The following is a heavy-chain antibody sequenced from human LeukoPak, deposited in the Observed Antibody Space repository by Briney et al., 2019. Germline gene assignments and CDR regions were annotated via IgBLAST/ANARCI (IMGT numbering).Heavy chain of an antibody. CDR2: IKSKTDGGTT. D-gene: IGHD3-22*01. V-gene: IGHV3-15*01. Sequence: GGSLRLSCAASGFTFSNAWMSWVRQAPGKGLEWVGRIKSKTDGGTTDYAAPVEGRFTISRDDSKNTLYLQMNSLKTEDTAVYYCTTDHPRVVVIPGGIDYWGQGTLVTVSS. J-gene: IGHJ4*02. CDR3: TTDHPRVVVIPGGIDY. CDR1: GFTFSNAW.